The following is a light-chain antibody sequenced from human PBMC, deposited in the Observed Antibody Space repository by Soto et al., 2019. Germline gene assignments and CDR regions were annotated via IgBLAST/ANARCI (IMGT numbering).Light chain of an antibody. J-gene: IGKJ4*01. V-gene: IGKV1-6*01. CDR1: QGIRNE. CDR3: LQDGDYPFT. CDR2: AAS. Sequence: AIQVTQSPSSLSASVGSRFTITCLASQGIRNELSWYQQKPGKAPKFLIFAASNLQSGVPSRFSGSGSGTDFTLTISSLQTEDFATYFCLQDGDYPFTFGGGTKVDIK.